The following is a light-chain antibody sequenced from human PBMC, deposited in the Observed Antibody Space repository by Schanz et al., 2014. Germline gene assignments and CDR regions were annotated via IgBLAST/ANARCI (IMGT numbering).Light chain of an antibody. J-gene: IGKJ2*01. CDR1: QSVNSN. CDR2: GAS. V-gene: IGKV3-15*01. CDR3: QQYGTSPYT. Sequence: EIVMTQSPATLSVSPGERATLSCRASQSVNSNLAWYQQKPGLPPRLLIYGASTRATDIPARFTGSGPGTVFTLPISSLQSEDFAVYYCQQYGTSPYTFGQGTNLEIK.